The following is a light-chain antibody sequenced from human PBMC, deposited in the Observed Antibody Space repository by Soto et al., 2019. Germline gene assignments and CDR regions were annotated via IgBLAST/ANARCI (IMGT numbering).Light chain of an antibody. V-gene: IGLV3-25*03. J-gene: IGLJ3*02. CDR2: KDS. CDR3: QSSDYSGTYVV. Sequence: SSELTQPPSVSVSPGQTAELTCSGDTLPKQFAYWYQRKPGQAPLLVISKDSERPSGIPERFSCSSSGTTVTLTVSGVQAEDYADYYCQSSDYSGTYVVFGGGTKLTVL. CDR1: TLPKQF.